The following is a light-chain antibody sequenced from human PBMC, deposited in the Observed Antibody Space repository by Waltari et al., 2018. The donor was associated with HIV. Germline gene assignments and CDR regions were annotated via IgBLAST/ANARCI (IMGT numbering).Light chain of an antibody. Sequence: QSALTQPRSVSGSPGQSVTISCTGSSSDVGGYKYVSWYEQHPGKAPKLMIYDVSKRPSGVPDRFSGSKSGNTASLTISGLHAEDEADYYCCSYAGSYSYVFGTGTKVTVL. CDR2: DVS. CDR1: SSDVGGYKY. CDR3: CSYAGSYSYV. J-gene: IGLJ1*01. V-gene: IGLV2-11*01.